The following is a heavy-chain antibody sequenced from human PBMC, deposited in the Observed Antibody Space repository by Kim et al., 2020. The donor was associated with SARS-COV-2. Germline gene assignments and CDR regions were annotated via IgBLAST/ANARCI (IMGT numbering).Heavy chain of an antibody. CDR3: TRTQSSIGDLYYSYYGMAA. Sequence: GGSLRLSCAASGFTFSGSAMHWVRQASGKGLEWVGRIRSKANSYATAYAASVKGRFTISRDESKNTAYLQMNSLKTEDTAVYYCTRTQSSIGDLYYSYYGMAAWGPGAPVTVSS. D-gene: IGHD3-10*01. CDR2: IRSKANSYAT. V-gene: IGHV3-73*01. J-gene: IGHJ6*02. CDR1: GFTFSGSA.